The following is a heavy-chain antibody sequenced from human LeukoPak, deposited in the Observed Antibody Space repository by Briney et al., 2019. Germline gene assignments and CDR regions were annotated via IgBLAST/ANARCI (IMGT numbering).Heavy chain of an antibody. D-gene: IGHD6-19*01. Sequence: KPSATLSLTCTVSGGSISSYYWTWIRPPPGKGLEWIGYIYYSGSTNYNPSLKGRVTISVDTSKNQFSLKLSSVTAADTAVYYCATLRRGSSGWYNGFDHWGQGTLVTVSS. CDR1: GGSISSYY. CDR2: IYYSGST. J-gene: IGHJ4*02. CDR3: ATLRRGSSGWYNGFDH. V-gene: IGHV4-59*08.